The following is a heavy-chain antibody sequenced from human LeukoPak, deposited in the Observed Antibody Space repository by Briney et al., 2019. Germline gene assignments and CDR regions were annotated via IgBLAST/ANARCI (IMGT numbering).Heavy chain of an antibody. CDR2: ITDSGGST. D-gene: IGHD2-2*01. Sequence: GGSLRLSCAASGFTFSSYAMSWVRQAPGKGLEWFSAITDSGGSTYHADSVKGRFTISRDNSKDTLYLQMNSLRAEDTAVYYCAKDIVVVPAAQRDYFDYWGQGTLVTVSS. V-gene: IGHV3-23*01. CDR1: GFTFSSYA. J-gene: IGHJ4*02. CDR3: AKDIVVVPAAQRDYFDY.